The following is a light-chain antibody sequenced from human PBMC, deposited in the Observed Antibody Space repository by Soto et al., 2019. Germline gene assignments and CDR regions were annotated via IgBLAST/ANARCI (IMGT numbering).Light chain of an antibody. CDR3: ALYMGTGIWV. J-gene: IGLJ3*02. CDR1: SASVSTSYY. V-gene: IGLV8-61*01. Sequence: QAVVTQEPSFSVSPGGTVTLTCGLSSASVSTSYYPSWFQQTPGQAPRTLIYSTTTRSPGVPDRFSGSILENTAALTITGAHADDESVYYCALYMGTGIWVFGGGTKLTVL. CDR2: STT.